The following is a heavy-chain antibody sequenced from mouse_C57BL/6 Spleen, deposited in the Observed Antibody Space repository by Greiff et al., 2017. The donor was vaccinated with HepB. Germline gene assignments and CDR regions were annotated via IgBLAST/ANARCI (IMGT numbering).Heavy chain of an antibody. Sequence: VQLQQSGAELVKPGASVKISCKASGYAFSSYWMNWVKQRPGKGLEWIGQIYPGDGDTNYNGKFKGKAKLTADKSSSTAYMQLSGLTPEDSAVYFCARSGDWDFDVWGTGTTVTVSS. J-gene: IGHJ1*03. CDR1: GYAFSSYW. CDR3: ARSGDWDFDV. V-gene: IGHV1-80*01. D-gene: IGHD3-1*01. CDR2: IYPGDGDT.